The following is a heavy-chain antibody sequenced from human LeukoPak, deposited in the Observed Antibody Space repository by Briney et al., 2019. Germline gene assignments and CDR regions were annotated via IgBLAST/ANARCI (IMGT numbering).Heavy chain of an antibody. Sequence: SGPTLVNPTQTLTLTCTFSGFSLSTSGMCVSWIRQPPGKALEWLARIDWDDDKYYSTSLKTRLTISKDTSKNQVVLTMTNMDPVDTATYYCARELWFGELPRLDPWGQGTLVTVSS. CDR2: IDWDDDK. J-gene: IGHJ5*02. V-gene: IGHV2-70*11. D-gene: IGHD3-10*01. CDR1: GFSLSTSGMC. CDR3: ARELWFGELPRLDP.